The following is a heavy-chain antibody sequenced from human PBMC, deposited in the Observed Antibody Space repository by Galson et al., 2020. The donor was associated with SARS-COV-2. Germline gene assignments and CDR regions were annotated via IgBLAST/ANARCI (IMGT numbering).Heavy chain of an antibody. D-gene: IGHD1-26*01. V-gene: IGHV3-53*05. CDR3: AGGVVGLAGGAFDI. J-gene: IGHJ3*02. Sequence: QLGESLKISCAAAGFSVSGNYMSWVRQAPGKGLEWVSAIRSGGSTHYADSVKGRFTISRDNSKNTLDLQMNSLRPEGAAVYYCAGGVVGLAGGAFDIWGPGTMVTVSS. CDR1: GFSVSGNY. CDR2: IRSGGST.